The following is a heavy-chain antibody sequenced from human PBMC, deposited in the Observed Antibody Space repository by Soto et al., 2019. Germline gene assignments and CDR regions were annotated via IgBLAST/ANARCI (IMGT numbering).Heavy chain of an antibody. V-gene: IGHV3-43*01. CDR1: GFTFDDYT. D-gene: IGHD6-19*01. CDR3: AASPVAGSGYGMDV. J-gene: IGHJ6*02. Sequence: GGSLRLSCAASGFTFDDYTMHWVRQAPGKGLEWVSLISWDGGSTYYAHSVKGRFTISRDNNKNSLYLQMNSLRTEDTALYYCAASPVAGSGYGMDVWGQGTTVTVSS. CDR2: ISWDGGST.